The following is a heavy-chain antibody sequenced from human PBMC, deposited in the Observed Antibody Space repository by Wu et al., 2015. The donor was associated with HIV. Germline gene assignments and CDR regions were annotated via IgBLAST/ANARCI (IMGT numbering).Heavy chain of an antibody. J-gene: IGHJ4*02. CDR1: GYTFTSYG. D-gene: IGHD3-16*02. CDR3: ARATKSHDYVWGVIPDFDY. V-gene: IGHV1-18*01. CDR2: ISAYNGNT. Sequence: VRLTQSGPETKKPGASVKVSCKASGYTFTSYGISWVRQAPGQGLEWMGWISAYNGNTNYAQKLQGRVTMTTDTSTSTAYMELRSLRSDDTAVYYCARATKSHDYVWGVIPDFDYWGQGTLVTVSS.